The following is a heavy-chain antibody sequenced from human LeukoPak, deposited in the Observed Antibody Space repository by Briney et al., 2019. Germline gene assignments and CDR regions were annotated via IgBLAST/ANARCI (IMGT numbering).Heavy chain of an antibody. J-gene: IGHJ4*02. Sequence: QPGGSLRLSCAASGFTFSNYAMGWVRQAPGKGLEWVSTVSGSGSSTYYADSVKGRFTISRDSSKNTLYLQMISLRAEDTAVYYCAARHPTVVGGPLDYWRQGTLTTVSS. V-gene: IGHV3-23*01. CDR3: AARHPTVVGGPLDY. D-gene: IGHD2-15*01. CDR2: VSGSGSST. CDR1: GFTFSNYA.